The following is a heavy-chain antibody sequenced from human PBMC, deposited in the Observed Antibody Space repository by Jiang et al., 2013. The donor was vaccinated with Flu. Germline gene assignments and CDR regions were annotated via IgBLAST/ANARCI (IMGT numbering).Heavy chain of an antibody. CDR3: ARPMDILTGEIDY. CDR2: INPNSGGT. Sequence: GAEVKKPGASVKVSCKASGYTFTGYYMHWVRQAPGQGLEWMGWINPNSGGTNYAQKFQGRVTMTRDTSISTAYMELSRLRSDDTAVYYCARPMDILTGEIDYWGQGTPVTVSS. J-gene: IGHJ4*02. D-gene: IGHD3-9*01. V-gene: IGHV1-2*02. CDR1: GYTFTGYY.